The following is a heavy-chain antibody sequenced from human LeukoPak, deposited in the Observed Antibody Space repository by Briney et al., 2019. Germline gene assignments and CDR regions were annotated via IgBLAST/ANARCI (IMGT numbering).Heavy chain of an antibody. J-gene: IGHJ3*02. Sequence: PSETLSLTCTVSGGSINSYSWSWIRQPPGKGLEWIGYIFDTGNTNYSPSLRSRVTISVDTSKNRFSLRLSSVTAADTAVYYCARFAYCSGGTCVYAFDIWGQGTMVTVSS. CDR3: ARFAYCSGGTCVYAFDI. CDR2: IFDTGNT. D-gene: IGHD2-15*01. CDR1: GGSINSYS. V-gene: IGHV4-59*01.